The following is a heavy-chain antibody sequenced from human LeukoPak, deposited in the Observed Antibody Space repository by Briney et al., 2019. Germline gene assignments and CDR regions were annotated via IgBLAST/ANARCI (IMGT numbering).Heavy chain of an antibody. CDR2: IYNSETT. D-gene: IGHD5-18*01. CDR3: ARTLIQLWSPNYYYYMDV. J-gene: IGHJ6*03. V-gene: IGHV4-39*07. Sequence: SETLSLTCTVSGGSISSNTYFWGWIRQPPGKGLEWIGKIYNSETTYYNPSLKSRVTISVDTSKNQFSLKLSSVTAADTAVYYCARTLIQLWSPNYYYYMDVWGKGTTVTVSS. CDR1: GGSISSNTYF.